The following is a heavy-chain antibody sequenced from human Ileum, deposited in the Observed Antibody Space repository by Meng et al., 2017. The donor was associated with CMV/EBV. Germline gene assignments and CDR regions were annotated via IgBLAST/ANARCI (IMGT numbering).Heavy chain of an antibody. J-gene: IGHJ6*02. D-gene: IGHD3-10*01. V-gene: IGHV4-38-2*02. Sequence: SETLSLSCTASGYSISSGYYWGWIRQPPGKGLEWIGSIYHSGSTYYNPSLKSRVTISVDTSKNQFSLKLSSVTAADTAVYYCARITLVRGVIRGMDVWGQGTTVTVSS. CDR1: GYSISSGYY. CDR2: IYHSGST. CDR3: ARITLVRGVIRGMDV.